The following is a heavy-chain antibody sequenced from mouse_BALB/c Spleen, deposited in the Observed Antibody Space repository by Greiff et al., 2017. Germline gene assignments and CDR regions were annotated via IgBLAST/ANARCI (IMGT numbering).Heavy chain of an antibody. CDR1: GFTFSSYY. J-gene: IGHJ4*01. CDR3: ARLAYPYYAMDY. D-gene: IGHD2-10*01. V-gene: IGHV5-6-2*01. Sequence: EVMLVESGGGLVKLGGSLKLSCAASGFTFSSYYMSWVRQTPEKRLELVAAINSNGGSTYYPDTVKGRFTISRDNAKNTLYLQMSSLKSEDTALYYCARLAYPYYAMDYWGQGTSVTVSS. CDR2: INSNGGST.